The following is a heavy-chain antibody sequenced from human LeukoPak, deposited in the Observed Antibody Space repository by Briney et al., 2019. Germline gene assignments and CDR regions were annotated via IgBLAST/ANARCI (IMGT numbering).Heavy chain of an antibody. D-gene: IGHD6-13*01. Sequence: SGPTLAQPTQPLTLTCTFSGFSLSTSGVGVGWIRQPPGKALEWLALIYWDDDKRYSPSLKSRLTITKDTSKNQVVLTMSNMDPVDTATYYCAHTNISSSCGYWGQGTLVTVSS. V-gene: IGHV2-5*02. J-gene: IGHJ4*02. CDR1: GFSLSTSGVG. CDR2: IYWDDDK. CDR3: AHTNISSSCGY.